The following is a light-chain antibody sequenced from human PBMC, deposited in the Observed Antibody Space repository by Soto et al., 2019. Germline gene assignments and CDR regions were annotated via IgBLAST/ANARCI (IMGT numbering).Light chain of an antibody. CDR2: AAS. J-gene: IGKJ1*01. CDR1: QGISNY. Sequence: DIQMTQSPSSLSASVGDRVTITCRASQGISNYLAWYQQKPGKVPKLLIYAASTLQSGVPSRFSGSGSGTDSTLTIRSLQPEDVATYYCQKGETFGQGTKVEIK. V-gene: IGKV1-27*01. CDR3: QKGET.